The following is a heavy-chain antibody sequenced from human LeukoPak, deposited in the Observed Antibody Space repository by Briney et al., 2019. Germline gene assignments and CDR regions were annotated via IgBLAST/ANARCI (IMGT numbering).Heavy chain of an antibody. D-gene: IGHD1-1*01. CDR3: AYYHVNEEPPTF. CDR1: GFNFRSSG. J-gene: IGHJ4*02. CDR2: IQSDTSQI. V-gene: IGHV3-30*02. Sequence: GGSLRLSCAASGFNFRSSGMHWVRQAPGTGLDWVAFIQSDTSQIYYADSVKGRFTVSRDNPKNMLYLQMNSLRAEDTAVYYCAYYHVNEEPPTFWGQGTLVTVSS.